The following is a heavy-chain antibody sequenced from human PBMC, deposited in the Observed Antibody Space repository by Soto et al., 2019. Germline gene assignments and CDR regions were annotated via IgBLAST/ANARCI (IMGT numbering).Heavy chain of an antibody. CDR3: ERALPRHQFDY. CDR2: INPILGIA. Sequence: QVQLVQSGAEVKKPGSSVKVSCKASGGTFSSYTISWVRQAPGQGLEWMGRINPILGIANSAQKFQGRVPITADNSERTAYMELSSLRSEDMAVYYCERALPRHQFDYWGQGTLVTVSS. J-gene: IGHJ4*02. CDR1: GGTFSSYT. V-gene: IGHV1-69*02.